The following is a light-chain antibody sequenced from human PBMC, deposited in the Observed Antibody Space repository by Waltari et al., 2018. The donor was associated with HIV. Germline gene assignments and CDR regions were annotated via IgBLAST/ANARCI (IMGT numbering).Light chain of an antibody. V-gene: IGKV1-5*03. CDR2: KAS. J-gene: IGKJ1*01. Sequence: DLQMTQFPSSLSASTGVSVTITCRASQSIGSWLAWYQQKPGKAPKLLIYKASDLESGVPSRFSGRGSGTEFTLTISSLQPDDSATYYCQQYDTSSPTFGQGTKVEVK. CDR1: QSIGSW. CDR3: QQYDTSSPT.